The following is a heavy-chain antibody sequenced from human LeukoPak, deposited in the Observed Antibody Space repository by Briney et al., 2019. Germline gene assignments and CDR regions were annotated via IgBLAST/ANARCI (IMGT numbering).Heavy chain of an antibody. V-gene: IGHV4-59*01. Sequence: SETLSLTCTVSDGSISSYYWSWIRQPPGKGLEWIGYIYYSGSTNYNPSLKSRVTISVDTSKNQFSLKLSSVTAADTAVYYRARAGYSSGWYSPWWFDPWGQGTLVTVSS. CDR2: IYYSGST. CDR1: DGSISSYY. D-gene: IGHD6-19*01. J-gene: IGHJ5*02. CDR3: ARAGYSSGWYSPWWFDP.